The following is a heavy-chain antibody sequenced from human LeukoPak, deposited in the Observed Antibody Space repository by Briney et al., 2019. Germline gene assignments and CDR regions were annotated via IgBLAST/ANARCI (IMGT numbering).Heavy chain of an antibody. CDR2: INPNSGGT. J-gene: IGHJ4*02. V-gene: IGHV1-2*02. D-gene: IGHD1-26*01. CDR1: GYTFTGYY. CDR3: AREIGSGSFPFDY. Sequence: GASVKVSCKASGYTFTGYYMHWVRQAPGQGLEWMGWINPNSGGTNYAQKFQGRVTMTRDTSTSTAYMELRSLRSDDTAVYYCAREIGSGSFPFDYWGQGTLVTVSS.